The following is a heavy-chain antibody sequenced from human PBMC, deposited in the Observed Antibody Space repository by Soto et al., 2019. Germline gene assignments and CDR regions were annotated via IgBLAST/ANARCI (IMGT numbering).Heavy chain of an antibody. CDR1: GFTFSSYA. Sequence: GGSLRLSCAASGFTFSSYAMSWVRQAPGKGLEWVSAISGSGGSTYYADSVKGRFTILRDNSKNTLYLQMNSLRAEDTAVYYCAKCEPAAPDLYYYYYMDVWGKGTTVTVSS. J-gene: IGHJ6*03. D-gene: IGHD2-2*01. CDR2: ISGSGGST. V-gene: IGHV3-23*01. CDR3: AKCEPAAPDLYYYYYMDV.